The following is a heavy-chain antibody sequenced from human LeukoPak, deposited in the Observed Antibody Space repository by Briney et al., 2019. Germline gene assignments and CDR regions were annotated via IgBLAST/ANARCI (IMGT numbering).Heavy chain of an antibody. J-gene: IGHJ6*03. Sequence: PSGGSLRLSCAASGFTVSSNYMNWVRQAPGKGLEWVSGISPSGDITYYTDSVRGRFTISRDNSKNTLYLQMNSLRAEDTAVYYCAKGGVDYYGSGSYLRSSRYYYYYYMDVWGKGTTVTVSS. CDR3: AKGGVDYYGSGSYLRSSRYYYYYYMDV. V-gene: IGHV3-23*01. CDR2: ISPSGDIT. D-gene: IGHD3-10*01. CDR1: GFTVSSNY.